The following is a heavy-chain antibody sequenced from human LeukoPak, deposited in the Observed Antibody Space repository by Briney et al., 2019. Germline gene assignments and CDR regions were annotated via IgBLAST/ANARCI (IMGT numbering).Heavy chain of an antibody. CDR1: GYSISSGSFY. CDR2: IYYRGKT. D-gene: IGHD3-9*01. CDR3: ARVGRFLTGPFDY. V-gene: IGHV4-31*03. J-gene: IGHJ4*02. Sequence: SETLSLTCTVSGYSISSGSFYWGWIRQHPGKGLDWIGNIYYRGKTYYNPSLKSRLSISVDTSKNQFSLKLMSVTAADTAVYYCARVGRFLTGPFDYWGQGNLVTVSS.